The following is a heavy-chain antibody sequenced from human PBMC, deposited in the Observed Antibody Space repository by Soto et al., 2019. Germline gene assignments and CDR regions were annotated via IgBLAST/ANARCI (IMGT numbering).Heavy chain of an antibody. CDR2: ISGSAGST. CDR1: GFTFSSYA. D-gene: IGHD2-2*01. CDR3: AKNTVCSGTRCYLDY. Sequence: EVQLLESGGGLVQPGGSLRLSCAASGFTFSSYAMSWVRQAPGKGLEWVTVISGSAGSTYYADSVKGRFTISRDNSKDTLYLQMNSLRAEDTAVYYCAKNTVCSGTRCYLDYWGQGTLVTVSS. J-gene: IGHJ4*02. V-gene: IGHV3-23*01.